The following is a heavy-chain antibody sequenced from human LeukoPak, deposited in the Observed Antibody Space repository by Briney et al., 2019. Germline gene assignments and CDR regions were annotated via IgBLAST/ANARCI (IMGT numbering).Heavy chain of an antibody. D-gene: IGHD6-6*01. CDR1: GFTFDDFD. V-gene: IGHV3-9*01. Sequence: GGSLRLSCTVSGFTFDDFDLHWVRQAPGKGLEWFSGMSWNSVTLGYAHSVKGRFTISRDNAQNSLFLQMDSLSAEDTGFYYCTRVGSISRRGYYFDYWGQGTLVTVSS. J-gene: IGHJ4*02. CDR3: TRVGSISRRGYYFDY. CDR2: MSWNSVTL.